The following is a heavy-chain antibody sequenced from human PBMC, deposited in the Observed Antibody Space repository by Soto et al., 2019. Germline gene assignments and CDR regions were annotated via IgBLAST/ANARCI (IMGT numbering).Heavy chain of an antibody. CDR3: ARVLTGSWNWFDP. CDR2: INSDGSRT. V-gene: IGHV3-74*01. Sequence: EVQLVESGGGLVQPGESLRLSCAASGFTFSSYWMHWVRQAPGKGLVWVSRINSDGSRTNHADSVKGRFTVSRDNAKNTQYLQMNGLRAEDTAVYYCARVLTGSWNWFDPWGQGTLVTVSS. D-gene: IGHD6-13*01. CDR1: GFTFSSYW. J-gene: IGHJ5*02.